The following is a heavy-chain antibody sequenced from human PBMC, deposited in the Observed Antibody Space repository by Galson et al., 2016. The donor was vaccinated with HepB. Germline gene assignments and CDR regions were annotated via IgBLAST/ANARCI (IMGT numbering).Heavy chain of an antibody. J-gene: IGHJ6*02. CDR3: ARLKLRVVAATPSYFYGMDV. CDR1: NYTFTNYG. D-gene: IGHD2-15*01. Sequence: SVKVSCKASNYTFTNYGINWVRQAPGQGLEWMGWISAKNGDTKYAQSLQGRVAMTTDTSTDTAYMELRNLRSDDTAVYYCARLKLRVVAATPSYFYGMDVWGQGTTVTVSS. V-gene: IGHV1-18*01. CDR2: ISAKNGDT.